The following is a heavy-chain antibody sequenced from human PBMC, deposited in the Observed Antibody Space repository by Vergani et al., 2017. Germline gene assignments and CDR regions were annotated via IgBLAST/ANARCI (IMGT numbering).Heavy chain of an antibody. D-gene: IGHD3-3*01. V-gene: IGHV3-9*01. J-gene: IGHJ2*01. Sequence: EVQLVESGGGLVQPGMSLRLSCVGSGFNFHDYAFHWVRQAPGKGLEWVSGILSNSGRIGYADSVKGRFTISRDDDKNSLYLQMNSLRAEDTALYYCAKDHYDFWSGYPNLSPFDLWGRGTLVTVSS. CDR2: ILSNSGRI. CDR3: AKDHYDFWSGYPNLSPFDL. CDR1: GFNFHDYA.